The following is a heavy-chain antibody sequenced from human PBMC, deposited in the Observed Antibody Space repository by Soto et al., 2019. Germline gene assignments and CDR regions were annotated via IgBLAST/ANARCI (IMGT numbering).Heavy chain of an antibody. CDR1: GFTFNNYV. Sequence: GGSLRLSCAASGFTFNNYVMSWVRQAPGKGLEWVSAITGSGGDTYHADSVQGRFTISRDNSKNTLYLQMNSLKAEDTAVDYCAKGSGSSRPYYFDYWGQGTLVTVSS. V-gene: IGHV3-23*01. J-gene: IGHJ4*02. D-gene: IGHD2-2*01. CDR2: ITGSGGDT. CDR3: AKGSGSSRPYYFDY.